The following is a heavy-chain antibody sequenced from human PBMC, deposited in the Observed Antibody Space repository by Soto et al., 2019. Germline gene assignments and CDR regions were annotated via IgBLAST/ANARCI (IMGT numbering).Heavy chain of an antibody. CDR3: ARVANWFEITQYYFDS. V-gene: IGHV3-21*01. CDR2: ISSTGTFI. Sequence: GGSLRLSCAASGFTFSTYSMNWVRQAPGKGLEWVSSISSTGTFIYYADSLKGRFTISRDNAGNSLYLQMNSLTADDTAVYYCARVANWFEITQYYFDSWGQGTLVTVSS. CDR1: GFTFSTYS. D-gene: IGHD3-10*01. J-gene: IGHJ4*02.